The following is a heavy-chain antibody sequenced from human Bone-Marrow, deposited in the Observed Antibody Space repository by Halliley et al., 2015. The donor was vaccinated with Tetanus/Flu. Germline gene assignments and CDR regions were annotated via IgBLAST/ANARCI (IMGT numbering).Heavy chain of an antibody. Sequence: TLSLTCTVSGGSITNHYWNWIWQPPGKGLEWIGYLYYDGDTKYNPSLKSRVTISVDTSKNQFSLKLSSVTAADTAVYYCAGGRREIDYWGQGTLVTASS. CDR2: LYYDGDT. CDR1: GGSITNHY. D-gene: IGHD1-26*01. CDR3: AGGRREIDY. J-gene: IGHJ4*02. V-gene: IGHV4-59*11.